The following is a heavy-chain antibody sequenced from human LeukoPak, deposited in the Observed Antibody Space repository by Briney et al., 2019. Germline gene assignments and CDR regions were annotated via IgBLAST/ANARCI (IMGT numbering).Heavy chain of an antibody. Sequence: KPSETLSLTCTVSGGSISSSSYYWGWIRQPPGKGLEWIGSIYYSGSTYYNPSLKSRVTISVDTSKNQFSLKLSSVTAADTAVYYCARLHYDSSGYYPDYWGQGTLVTVSS. CDR3: ARLHYDSSGYYPDY. J-gene: IGHJ4*02. CDR2: IYYSGST. D-gene: IGHD3-22*01. V-gene: IGHV4-39*07. CDR1: GGSISSSSYY.